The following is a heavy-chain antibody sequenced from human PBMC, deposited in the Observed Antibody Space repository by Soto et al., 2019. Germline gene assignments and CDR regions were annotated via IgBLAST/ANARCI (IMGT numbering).Heavy chain of an antibody. D-gene: IGHD6-13*01. Sequence: GGSLRLSCAASGFTFSSYEMNWVRQAPGKGLEWVSYISSSGSTIYYADSVKGRFTISRDNAKNSLYLQMNSLRAEDTAVYYCARPGIADYAFDFWGQGTMVTVSS. CDR1: GFTFSSYE. J-gene: IGHJ3*01. CDR2: ISSSGSTI. CDR3: ARPGIADYAFDF. V-gene: IGHV3-48*03.